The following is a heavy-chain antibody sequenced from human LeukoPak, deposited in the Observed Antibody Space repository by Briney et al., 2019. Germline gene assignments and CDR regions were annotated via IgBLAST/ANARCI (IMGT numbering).Heavy chain of an antibody. CDR2: MNPNSGNT. V-gene: IGHV1-8*01. CDR3: ARGWGYDSSGYYYDY. CDR1: GYTFITYD. Sequence: ASVKVSCKASGYTFITYDINWVRQATGQGLEWMGWMNPNSGNTGYAQKFQGRVTMTRNTSISTAYMELSSLRSGDTAVYYCARGWGYDSSGYYYDYWGQGTLVTVSS. J-gene: IGHJ4*02. D-gene: IGHD3-22*01.